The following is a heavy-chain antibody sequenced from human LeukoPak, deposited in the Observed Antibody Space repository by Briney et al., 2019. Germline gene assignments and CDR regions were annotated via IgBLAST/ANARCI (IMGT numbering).Heavy chain of an antibody. CDR3: ARHPSRGYSYGTQRPFDY. CDR2: INHSGST. D-gene: IGHD5-18*01. J-gene: IGHJ4*02. CDR1: GGSISSSSYY. Sequence: SETLSLTCTVSGGSISSSSYYWSWIRQPPGKGLEWIGEINHSGSTNYNPSLKSRVTISVDTSKNQFSLKLSSVTAADTAVYYCARHPSRGYSYGTQRPFDYWGQGTLVTVSS. V-gene: IGHV4-39*01.